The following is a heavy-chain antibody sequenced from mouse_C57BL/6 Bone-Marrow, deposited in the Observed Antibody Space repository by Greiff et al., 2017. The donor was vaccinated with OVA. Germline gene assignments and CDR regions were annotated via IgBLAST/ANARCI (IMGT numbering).Heavy chain of an antibody. CDR3: ARHPHYYGSSDDDYFDY. CDR1: GYTFTEYT. Sequence: QVQLQQSGAELVKPGESVKLSCTASGYTFTEYTIHWVKQRSGQGLEWIGWFYPGSGSIKYNEKFKDKATLTADKSSSTVYMELSRVTSEDSAVYFSARHPHYYGSSDDDYFDYWGQGTTLTVSS. V-gene: IGHV1-62-2*01. CDR2: FYPGSGSI. J-gene: IGHJ2*01. D-gene: IGHD1-1*01.